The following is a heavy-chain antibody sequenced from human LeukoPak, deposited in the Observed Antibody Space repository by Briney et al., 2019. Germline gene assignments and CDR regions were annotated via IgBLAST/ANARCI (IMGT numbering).Heavy chain of an antibody. D-gene: IGHD3-22*01. V-gene: IGHV4-30-2*01. J-gene: IGHJ3*02. Sequence: SETLSLTCAVSGGSISSGGYSWSWIRQPPGKGLEWIGYIYHSGSTYYNPSLKSRVTISVDRSKNQFSQKLSSVTAADTAVYYCARAGDYYDSSGHDAFDIWGQGTMVTVSS. CDR3: ARAGDYYDSSGHDAFDI. CDR1: GGSISSGGYS. CDR2: IYHSGST.